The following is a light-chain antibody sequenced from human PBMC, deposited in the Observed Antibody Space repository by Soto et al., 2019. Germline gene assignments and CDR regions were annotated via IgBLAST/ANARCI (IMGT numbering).Light chain of an antibody. Sequence: QSALTQPRSVSGSPGQSVTIYCTGTSSAVGGYNYVSWYQQHPGKAPKLMIYDVSKRPSGVPDRFSGSKSGNTASLTISGLQAEDEAYYYCCSYAGSYTLVFGGGTKLTVL. J-gene: IGLJ3*02. CDR3: CSYAGSYTLV. CDR1: SSAVGGYNY. V-gene: IGLV2-11*01. CDR2: DVS.